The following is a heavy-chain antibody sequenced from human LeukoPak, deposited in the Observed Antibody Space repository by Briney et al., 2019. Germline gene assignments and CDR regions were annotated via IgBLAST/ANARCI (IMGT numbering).Heavy chain of an antibody. D-gene: IGHD2-21*02. CDR3: ARAYCGGGCAPGGY. J-gene: IGHJ4*01. CDR2: INPSSGGI. CDR1: RYTLTDYY. V-gene: IGHV1-2*02. Sequence: ASVKVSCMDSRYTLTDYYIHWVRQAPGQGREWMGWINPSSGGINYAQKFQGTVTMTRDTSISTVYMELSRQRSDDTAVYYCARAYCGGGCAPGGYWGQGTRVTVSA.